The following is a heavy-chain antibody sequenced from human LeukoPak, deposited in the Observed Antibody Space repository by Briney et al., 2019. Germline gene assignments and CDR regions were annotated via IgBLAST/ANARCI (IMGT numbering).Heavy chain of an antibody. CDR3: ARADSRYYDILTGYYHGDDAFDI. CDR2: IYTSGST. Sequence: SETLSLTCTVSGGSISSGSYYWSWIRQPAWKGLEWIGRIYTSGSTNYNPSLKSRVTISVDTSKNQFSLKLSSVTAADTAVYSCARADSRYYDILTGYYHGDDAFDIWGQGTMVTVSS. J-gene: IGHJ3*02. V-gene: IGHV4-61*02. CDR1: GGSISSGSYY. D-gene: IGHD3-9*01.